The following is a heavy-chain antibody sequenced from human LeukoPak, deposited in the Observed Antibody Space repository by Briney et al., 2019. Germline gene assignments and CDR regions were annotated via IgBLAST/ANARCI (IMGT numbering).Heavy chain of an antibody. CDR3: AKDGFDYYDSSGYYYFDY. D-gene: IGHD3-22*01. Sequence: GGSLRLSCAGSGFMFSNHAMSWVRQAPGKGLEWVSGISTRGGGIYYADSVKGRFTISRDNSKNTLYLQMKSLRAEDTAVYYCAKDGFDYYDSSGYYYFDYWGQGTLVTVSS. CDR1: GFMFSNHA. V-gene: IGHV3-23*01. CDR2: ISTRGGGI. J-gene: IGHJ4*02.